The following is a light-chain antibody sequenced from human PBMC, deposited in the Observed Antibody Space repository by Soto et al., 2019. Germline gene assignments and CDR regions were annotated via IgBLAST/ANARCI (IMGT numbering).Light chain of an antibody. CDR2: GAP. V-gene: IGKV3-15*01. CDR3: QQYNNWLRGT. J-gene: IGKJ1*01. Sequence: EIVMTQSPATLSVSPGERATLSCRASQSVSSNLAWYQQKPGQAPRLLIYGAPTRATGIPARFSGSGSGTEFTLTISSLQSEDFAVYYCQQYNNWLRGTFGQGTKVDIK. CDR1: QSVSSN.